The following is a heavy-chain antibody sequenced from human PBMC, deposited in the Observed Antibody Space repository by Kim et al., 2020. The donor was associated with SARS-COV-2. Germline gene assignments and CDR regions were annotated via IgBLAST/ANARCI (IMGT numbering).Heavy chain of an antibody. CDR2: IYAGGSST. CDR1: GFTFSSYA. J-gene: IGHJ4*02. V-gene: IGHV3-23*03. CDR3: AKVGGNYFDY. D-gene: IGHD3-16*01. Sequence: GGSLRLSCAASGFTFSSYAMSWVRQAPGKGLEWVSVIYAGGSSTYYADSVKGRFTISRDDSKNTLYLQMNSLRAEDTAVYYCAKVGGNYFDYWGQGTLVTVSS.